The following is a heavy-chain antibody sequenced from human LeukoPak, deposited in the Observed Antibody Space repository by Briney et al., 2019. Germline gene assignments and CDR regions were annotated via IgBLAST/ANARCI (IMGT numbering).Heavy chain of an antibody. Sequence: GASVKVSCKASGYTFTGYYMHWVRQAPGQGLEWMGWINPNSGGTNYAQKFQGRVTMTRNTSISTAYMELSRLRSDDTAVYYCARDQLGRWEPTTPSYWGQGTLVTVSS. D-gene: IGHD1-26*01. J-gene: IGHJ4*02. V-gene: IGHV1-2*02. CDR1: GYTFTGYY. CDR2: INPNSGGT. CDR3: ARDQLGRWEPTTPSY.